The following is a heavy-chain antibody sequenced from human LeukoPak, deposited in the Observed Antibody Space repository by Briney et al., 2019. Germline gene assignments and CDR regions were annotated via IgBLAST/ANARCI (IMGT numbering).Heavy chain of an antibody. CDR1: GGSISSSSYY. J-gene: IGHJ4*02. CDR2: IYYSGST. CDR3: ARLDDSSGYLGH. Sequence: SETLSLTCTVSGGSISSSSYYWGWIRQPPGKGLEWIGSIYYSGSTYYNPSLKSRVTISVDTSKNQFSLKLSSVTAADTAVYYCARLDDSSGYLGHWGQGTLVTVSS. D-gene: IGHD3-22*01. V-gene: IGHV4-39*01.